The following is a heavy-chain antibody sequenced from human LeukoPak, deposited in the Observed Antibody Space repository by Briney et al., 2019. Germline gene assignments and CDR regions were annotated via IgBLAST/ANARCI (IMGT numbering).Heavy chain of an antibody. Sequence: GGSLRLSCAASGFTVSSNYMSWVRQAPGKGLEWVSAISGSGGSTYYADSVKGRFTISRDNSKNTLYLQMNSLRAEDTAVYYCAKLHHEDLDYWGQGTLVTVSS. CDR2: ISGSGGST. J-gene: IGHJ4*02. V-gene: IGHV3-23*01. CDR3: AKLHHEDLDY. CDR1: GFTVSSNY.